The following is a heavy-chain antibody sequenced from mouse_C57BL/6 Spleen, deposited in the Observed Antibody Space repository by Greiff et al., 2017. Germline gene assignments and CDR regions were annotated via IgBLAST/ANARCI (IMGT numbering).Heavy chain of an antibody. V-gene: IGHV7-3*01. D-gene: IGHD1-1*01. Sequence: EVQRVESGGGLVQPGGSLSLSCAASGFTFTDYYMSWVRQPPGKALEWLGFIRNKANGYTTEYSASVKGRFTISRDNSKSILYLQMNALRAEDSTTYYCARYEGGTTVVGAIDYWGQGTSGTVSS. J-gene: IGHJ4*01. CDR3: ARYEGGTTVVGAIDY. CDR1: GFTFTDYY. CDR2: IRNKANGYTT.